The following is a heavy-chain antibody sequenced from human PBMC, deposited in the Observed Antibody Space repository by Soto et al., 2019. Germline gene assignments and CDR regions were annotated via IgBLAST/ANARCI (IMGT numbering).Heavy chain of an antibody. CDR1: GFTFSSYA. Sequence: GSLRLSCAASGFTFSSYAMSWVRQAPGKGLEWVSAISGSGGSTYYADSVKGRFTISRDNSKNTLYLQMNSLRAEDTAVYYCAKGNRIAVAGGPYPRDYYYYYGMDVWGQGTTVTVSS. D-gene: IGHD6-19*01. J-gene: IGHJ6*02. CDR2: ISGSGGST. CDR3: AKGNRIAVAGGPYPRDYYYYYGMDV. V-gene: IGHV3-23*01.